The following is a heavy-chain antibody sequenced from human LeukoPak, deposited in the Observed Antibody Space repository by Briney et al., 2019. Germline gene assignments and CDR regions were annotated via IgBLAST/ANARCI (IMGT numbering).Heavy chain of an antibody. V-gene: IGHV4-59*01. CDR2: IYYSGST. CDR1: GGSISSYY. J-gene: IGHJ5*02. CDR3: ARGYNWFDP. Sequence: PSEILSLTXTVSGGSISSYYWSWIRQPPGKGLEWIGYIYYSGSTNYNPSLKSRVTISVDTSKNQFSLKLSSVTAADTAVYYCARGYNWFDPWGQGTLVTVSS. D-gene: IGHD1-14*01.